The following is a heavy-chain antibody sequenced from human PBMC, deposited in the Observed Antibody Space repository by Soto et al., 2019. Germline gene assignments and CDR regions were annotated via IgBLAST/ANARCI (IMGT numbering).Heavy chain of an antibody. CDR3: AREGSSWPLDY. V-gene: IGHV3-66*01. CDR1: GFSVSSNY. J-gene: IGHJ4*02. CDR2: IYSGGST. D-gene: IGHD6-13*01. Sequence: GGSLRLSCADSGFSVSSNYMSWLRQAPGKGLEWVSVIYSGGSTYYADSVKGRFTISRDNSKNTLYLQMNSLRAEDTAVYYCAREGSSWPLDYWGQGTLVTVSS.